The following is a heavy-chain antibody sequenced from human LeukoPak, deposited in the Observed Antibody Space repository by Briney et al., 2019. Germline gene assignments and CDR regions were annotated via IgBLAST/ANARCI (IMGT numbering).Heavy chain of an antibody. CDR1: GFTFDDYA. J-gene: IGHJ4*02. Sequence: GRSLRLSCAASGFTFDDYAMHWVRQAPGKGLEWVSGISWNSGSIGYADSVKGRFTISRDNAKNSLYLQMNSLRAEDMALYYCARSGYCGGGSCYPFDYWGQGTLVTVSS. V-gene: IGHV3-9*03. D-gene: IGHD2-15*01. CDR3: ARSGYCGGGSCYPFDY. CDR2: ISWNSGSI.